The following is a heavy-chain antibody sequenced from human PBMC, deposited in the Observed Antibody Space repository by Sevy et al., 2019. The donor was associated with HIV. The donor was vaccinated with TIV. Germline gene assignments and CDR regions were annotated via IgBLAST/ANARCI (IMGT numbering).Heavy chain of an antibody. J-gene: IGHJ6*02. D-gene: IGHD2-15*01. CDR1: GYTFTGYY. CDR2: INPNSGGT. V-gene: IGHV1-2*02. Sequence: ASVKVSCKASGYTFTGYYMHWVRQAPGQGLEWMGWINPNSGGTNYAQKFQGRVTMTRDTSISTAYMELSRLRSDDTAVYYCARHVGGCSGGSCYSDVNYYYGMDVWGHGTTVTVSS. CDR3: ARHVGGCSGGSCYSDVNYYYGMDV.